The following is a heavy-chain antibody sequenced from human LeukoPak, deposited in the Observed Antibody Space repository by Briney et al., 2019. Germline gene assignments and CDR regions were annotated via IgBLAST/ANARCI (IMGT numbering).Heavy chain of an antibody. Sequence: SETLSLTCTVSGVSISSYSWTWIRQPPGKGLEWIGFMFYSGSTNYNPSLKGRVTISVDTSENHFSLRLSSVTAADTAVYYCASYSTGYPYYFANWGQGTLVTVSS. CDR2: MFYSGST. CDR3: ASYSTGYPYYFAN. J-gene: IGHJ4*02. V-gene: IGHV4-59*01. CDR1: GVSISSYS. D-gene: IGHD3-22*01.